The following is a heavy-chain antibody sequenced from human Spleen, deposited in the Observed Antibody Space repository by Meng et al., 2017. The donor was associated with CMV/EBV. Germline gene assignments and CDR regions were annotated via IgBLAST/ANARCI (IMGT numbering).Heavy chain of an antibody. CDR1: GGTFSSYA. CDR3: ATKDRPPYDDYVD. V-gene: IGHV1-69*05. CDR2: IIPIFGTA. D-gene: IGHD4-17*01. Sequence: CKASGGTFSSYAISWVRQAPGQGLEWMGGIIPIFGTANYAQKFQGRVTITTDESTSTAYMELSSLRSEDTAVYYCATKDRPPYDDYVDWGQGTLVTVSS. J-gene: IGHJ4*02.